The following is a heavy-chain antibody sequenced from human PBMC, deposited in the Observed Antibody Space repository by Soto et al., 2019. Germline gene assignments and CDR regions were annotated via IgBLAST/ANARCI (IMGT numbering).Heavy chain of an antibody. CDR2: IQYNGDS. CDR1: GGSITNYY. J-gene: IGHJ6*02. D-gene: IGHD3-10*01. Sequence: QVQLQESGPGLVKPSETLSLTCTVSGGSITNYYCSWFRQPPGKGLEWIGYIQYNGDSAYNLSFKRRVTMAMDRSKSEFSLVEESATATVAAVYYCGRRGFGHLHGLVDVWGQGTTVIISS. CDR3: GRRGFGHLHGLVDV. V-gene: IGHV4-59*08.